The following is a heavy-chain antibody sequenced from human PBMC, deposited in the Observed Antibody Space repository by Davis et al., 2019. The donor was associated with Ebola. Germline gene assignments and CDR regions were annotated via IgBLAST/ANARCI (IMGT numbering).Heavy chain of an antibody. V-gene: IGHV1-18*04. CDR3: ARAPSYDVLTGTSSYYFDY. CDR1: GYTFTSYG. CDR2: ISGFNTNT. J-gene: IGHJ4*02. D-gene: IGHD3-9*01. Sequence: ASVKVSCKSSGYTFTSYGLVWVRQAPGLGLEGMGWISGFNTNTNFAQKFQGRVTVSKDTSANTAYMDLRSLTSDDTAIYYCARAPSYDVLTGTSSYYFDYWGQGTLVTVSS.